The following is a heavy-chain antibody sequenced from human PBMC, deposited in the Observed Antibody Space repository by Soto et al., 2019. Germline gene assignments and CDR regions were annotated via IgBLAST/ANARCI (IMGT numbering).Heavy chain of an antibody. CDR3: ARHVDTAMVTLDY. Sequence: ETLSLTCTVSGGSISSSSYYWGWIRQPPGKGLEWIGSIYYSGSTYYNPSLKSRVTISVDTSKNQFSLKLSSVTAADTAVYYCARHVDTAMVTLDYWGQGTLVTVSS. CDR1: GGSISSSSYY. D-gene: IGHD5-18*01. CDR2: IYYSGST. V-gene: IGHV4-39*01. J-gene: IGHJ4*02.